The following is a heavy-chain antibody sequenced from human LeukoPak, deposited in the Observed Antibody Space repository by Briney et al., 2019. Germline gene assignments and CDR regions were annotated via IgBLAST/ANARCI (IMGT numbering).Heavy chain of an antibody. Sequence: PGGSLRLSCAASGFTFSSYSMNWVRQAPGKGLEWVSYISSSSSTIYYADSVKGRFTISRDNAKNSLYLQMNSLRAEDTAVYYCAKDAGSSEYYYGSGSWGQGTLVTFSS. CDR1: GFTFSSYS. CDR3: AKDAGSSEYYYGSGS. J-gene: IGHJ4*02. V-gene: IGHV3-48*01. D-gene: IGHD3-10*01. CDR2: ISSSSSTI.